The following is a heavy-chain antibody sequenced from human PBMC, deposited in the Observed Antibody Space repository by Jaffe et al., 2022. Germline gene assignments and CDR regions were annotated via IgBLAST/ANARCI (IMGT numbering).Heavy chain of an antibody. Sequence: QVTLRESGPALVKPTQTLTLTCTFSGFSLSTSGMCVSWVRQPPGKALEWLALIDWDDDKYYSTSLKTRLTISKDTSKNQVVLTMTNMDPVDTATYYCARTLWFGELFSWFDPWGQGTLVTVSS. D-gene: IGHD3-10*01. CDR2: IDWDDDK. V-gene: IGHV2-70*20. J-gene: IGHJ5*02. CDR3: ARTLWFGELFSWFDP. CDR1: GFSLSTSGMC.